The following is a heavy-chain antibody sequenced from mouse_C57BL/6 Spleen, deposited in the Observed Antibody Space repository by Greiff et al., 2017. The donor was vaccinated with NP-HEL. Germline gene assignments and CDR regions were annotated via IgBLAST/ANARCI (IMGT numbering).Heavy chain of an antibody. CDR1: GFSLTSYG. J-gene: IGHJ4*01. CDR2: IWRGGST. D-gene: IGHD1-1*02. V-gene: IGHV2-5*01. Sequence: VQLQESGPGLVQPSQSLSITCTVSGFSLTSYGVHWVRQSPGKGLEWLGVIWRGGSTDYNAAFMSRLSITKDNSKSQVFFKMNSLQADDTAIYYCAKKKGGDDAMDYWGQGTSVTVSS. CDR3: AKKKGGDDAMDY.